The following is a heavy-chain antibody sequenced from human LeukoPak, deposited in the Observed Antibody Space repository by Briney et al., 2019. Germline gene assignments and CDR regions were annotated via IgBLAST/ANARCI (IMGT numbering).Heavy chain of an antibody. J-gene: IGHJ4*02. CDR2: IYPGDSDT. CDR3: ARHVSVWGSYRDY. D-gene: IGHD3-16*02. V-gene: IGHV5-51*01. CDR1: GYSFTSYW. Sequence: GEFLKISCKGSGYSFTSYWIGWVRQMPGKGLGWMGIIYPGDSDTRYSPSFQGQVTISADKSISTAYLQWSSLKASDTAMYYCARHVSVWGSYRDYWGQGTLVTVSS.